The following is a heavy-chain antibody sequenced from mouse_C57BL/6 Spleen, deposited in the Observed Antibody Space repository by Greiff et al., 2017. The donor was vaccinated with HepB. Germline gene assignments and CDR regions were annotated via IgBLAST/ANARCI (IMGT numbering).Heavy chain of an antibody. V-gene: IGHV5-6*01. CDR3: ARQNGSSLYYFDY. Sequence: EVKLVESGGDLVKPGGSLKLSCAASGFTFSSYGMSWVRQTPDKRLEWVATISSGGSYTYYPDSVKGRFTISRDNAKNTLYLQMSSLKSEDTAMYYCARQNGSSLYYFDYWSQGTTLTVSS. CDR1: GFTFSSYG. J-gene: IGHJ2*01. CDR2: ISSGGSYT. D-gene: IGHD1-1*01.